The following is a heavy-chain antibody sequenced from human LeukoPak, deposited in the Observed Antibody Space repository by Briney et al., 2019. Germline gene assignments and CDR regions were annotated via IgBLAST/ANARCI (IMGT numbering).Heavy chain of an antibody. D-gene: IGHD3-10*01. V-gene: IGHV4-30-2*01. CDR3: ARITLVRGVFDY. Sequence: TSQTLSLTRAVSGGSISSGGYSWRWIRQPPGKGLEWIGYIYHSGSTYYNPSLKSRVTISVDRSKNQFALKLSSVTAADTAVYYCARITLVRGVFDYWAQGTLVTVSS. CDR1: GGSISSGGYS. J-gene: IGHJ4*02. CDR2: IYHSGST.